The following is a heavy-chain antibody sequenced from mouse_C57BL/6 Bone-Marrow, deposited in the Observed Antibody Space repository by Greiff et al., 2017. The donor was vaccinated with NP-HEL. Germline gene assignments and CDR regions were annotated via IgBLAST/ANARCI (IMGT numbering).Heavy chain of an antibody. CDR2: IDPSDSYT. V-gene: IGHV1-69*01. Sequence: QVHVQQPGAELVMPGASVKLSCKASGYTFTSYWMHWVKQRPGQGLEWIGEIDPSDSYTNYNQKFKGKSTLTVDKSSSTAYMQLSSLTSEDSAVYYCAREGPYVYFDYWGQGTTPTVSS. J-gene: IGHJ2*01. CDR1: GYTFTSYW. CDR3: AREGPYVYFDY.